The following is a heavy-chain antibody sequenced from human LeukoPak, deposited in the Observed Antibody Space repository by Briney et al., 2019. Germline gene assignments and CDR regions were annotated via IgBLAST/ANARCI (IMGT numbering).Heavy chain of an antibody. CDR3: ARGGNFYGLDV. Sequence: PGGSLRLSCAASGFTFSNFGMNWDRQAPGKGLEWVSYISNSGTTYYAASVKGRFTISRDNAKNSLYLHMNSLRDEDTAVYYCARGGNFYGLDVWGRGTTVTVSS. V-gene: IGHV3-48*02. D-gene: IGHD3-16*01. J-gene: IGHJ6*02. CDR1: GFTFSNFG. CDR2: ISNSGTT.